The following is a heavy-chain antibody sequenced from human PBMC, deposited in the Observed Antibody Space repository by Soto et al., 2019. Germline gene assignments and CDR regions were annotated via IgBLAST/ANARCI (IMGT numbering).Heavy chain of an antibody. D-gene: IGHD4-17*01. J-gene: IGHJ5*02. V-gene: IGHV4-31*03. CDR2: IYYSGST. Sequence: SETLSLTCTVSGGSISSGGYYWSWIRQHPGKGLEWIGYIYYSGSTYYNPSLKSRVTISVDTSKNQFSLKLSSVTAADTAVYYCARDLRSLPIWFDPWGQGTLVTVSS. CDR1: GGSISSGGYY. CDR3: ARDLRSLPIWFDP.